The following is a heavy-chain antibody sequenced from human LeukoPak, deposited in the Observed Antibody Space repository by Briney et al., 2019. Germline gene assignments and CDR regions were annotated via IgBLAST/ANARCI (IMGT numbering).Heavy chain of an antibody. J-gene: IGHJ3*01. V-gene: IGHV1-2*02. CDR2: INPNSGDT. Sequence: ASVKVSCKASGYTFTGYYVHWVRQAPGQGREWMGWINPNSGDTHYAQNFQGRVTMTRDTSISTAYLELRGLTSDDTAVYYCARYGQPSVVDTFDVWGQGTLVTVSS. CDR1: GYTFTGYY. D-gene: IGHD2-15*01. CDR3: ARYGQPSVVDTFDV.